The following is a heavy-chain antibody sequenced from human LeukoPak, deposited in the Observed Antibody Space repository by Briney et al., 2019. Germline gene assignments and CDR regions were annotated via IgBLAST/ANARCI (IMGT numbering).Heavy chain of an antibody. CDR1: GYSISSGYY. CDR3: ASDHSGWLGLGY. Sequence: SETLSLTCTVSGYSISSGYYWGWIRQPPGKGLEWIGSIYHSGSTYYNPSLKSRVTISVDTSKNQFSLKLSSVTAADTGVYYCASDHSGWLGLGYWGQGTLVSVSS. V-gene: IGHV4-38-2*02. D-gene: IGHD6-19*01. CDR2: IYHSGST. J-gene: IGHJ4*02.